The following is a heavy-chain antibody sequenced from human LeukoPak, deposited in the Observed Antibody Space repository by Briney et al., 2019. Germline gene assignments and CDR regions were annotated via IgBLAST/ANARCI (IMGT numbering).Heavy chain of an antibody. V-gene: IGHV4-61*02. Sequence: TLSLTCTVSGGSISSGSYYWSWIRQPAGKGLEWIGRIYTSGSTNYNPSLKSRVTISVDTSKNQFSLKLSSVTAADTAVYYCARGLNGYCSSTSCYVGDAFDIWGQGTMVTVSS. CDR1: GGSISSGSYY. CDR2: IYTSGST. D-gene: IGHD2-2*03. J-gene: IGHJ3*02. CDR3: ARGLNGYCSSTSCYVGDAFDI.